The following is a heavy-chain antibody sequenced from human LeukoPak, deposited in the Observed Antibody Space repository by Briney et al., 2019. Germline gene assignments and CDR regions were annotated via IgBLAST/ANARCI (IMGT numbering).Heavy chain of an antibody. J-gene: IGHJ5*02. Sequence: PGRSLRLSCAASGFTFSSYGMHWVRQAPGKGLEGVAVIWYDGSNKYYADSVKGRFTISRDNSKNTLYLQMNSLRAEDTAVYYCARDGYSSSWYKFTYNWFDPWGQGTLVTVSS. CDR3: ARDGYSSSWYKFTYNWFDP. D-gene: IGHD6-13*01. V-gene: IGHV3-33*01. CDR2: IWYDGSNK. CDR1: GFTFSSYG.